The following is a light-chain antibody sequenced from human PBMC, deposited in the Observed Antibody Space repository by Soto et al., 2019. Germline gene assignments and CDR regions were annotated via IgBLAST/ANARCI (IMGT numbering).Light chain of an antibody. J-gene: IGKJ5*01. CDR3: QQYNTWPPIT. CDR1: QSVSSN. V-gene: IGKV3-15*01. Sequence: EIVMTQSPATLSVSPGERATLSCRASQSVSSNLAWYQQKPGQAPRLLIYGASIRATGIPARFSGSGSWTEFTLTISSLQSEDFAVYYCQQYNTWPPITFGQ. CDR2: GAS.